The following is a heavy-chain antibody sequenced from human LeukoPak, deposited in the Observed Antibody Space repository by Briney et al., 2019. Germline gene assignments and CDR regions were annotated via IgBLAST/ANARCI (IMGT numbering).Heavy chain of an antibody. Sequence: SETLSLTCAVYGGSFSGYYWSWIRQPPGKGLEWIGEINHSGSTNYNPSLKSRVTISVDTSKNQFSLKLSSVTAADTAVYYCASEYYYDSSGYYYMCYFDYWGQGTLVTVSS. CDR3: ASEYYYDSSGYYYMCYFDY. V-gene: IGHV4-34*01. CDR2: INHSGST. D-gene: IGHD3-22*01. CDR1: GGSFSGYY. J-gene: IGHJ4*02.